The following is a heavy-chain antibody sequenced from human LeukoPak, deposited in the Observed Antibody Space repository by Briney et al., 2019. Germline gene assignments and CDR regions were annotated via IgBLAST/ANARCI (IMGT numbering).Heavy chain of an antibody. CDR1: GGTFSSYA. Sequence: SVKVSCKASGGTFSSYAISWVRQAPGQGLEWMGGIIPIFGTANYAQKFQGRVTITADESTSTAYMELSSLRSEDTAVYYCAKLQEENDYDGNSGGSSDYWGQGTLVTVSS. J-gene: IGHJ4*02. V-gene: IGHV1-69*13. CDR3: AKLQEENDYDGNSGGSSDY. D-gene: IGHD4-23*01. CDR2: IIPIFGTA.